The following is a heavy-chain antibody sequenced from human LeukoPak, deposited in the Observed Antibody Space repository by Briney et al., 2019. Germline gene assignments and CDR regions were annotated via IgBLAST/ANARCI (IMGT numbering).Heavy chain of an antibody. J-gene: IGHJ3*02. V-gene: IGHV3-21*01. D-gene: IGHD1-26*01. CDR2: ISSSSSYI. CDR3: ARDSYDAFDI. Sequence: GGTLRLSCAVSGFTFSSYSMNWVRQAPGKGLEWVSSISSSSSYIYYADSVKGRFTISRDNAKNSLYLQMSSLRAEDTAVYYCARDSYDAFDIWGQGTMVTVSS. CDR1: GFTFSSYS.